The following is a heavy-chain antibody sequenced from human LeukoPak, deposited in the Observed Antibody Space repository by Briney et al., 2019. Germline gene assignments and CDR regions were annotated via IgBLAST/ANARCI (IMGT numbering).Heavy chain of an antibody. D-gene: IGHD7-27*01. V-gene: IGHV4-39*07. CDR2: IYYSGST. J-gene: IGHJ4*02. Sequence: MPSETLSLTCTVSGGSISSSSYYWGWIRQPPGKGLEWIGSIYYSGSTYYNPSLKSRVTISVDTSKNQFSLKLSSVTAADTAVYYCASQGDNWGHYFDYWGQGTLVTVSS. CDR3: ASQGDNWGHYFDY. CDR1: GGSISSSSYY.